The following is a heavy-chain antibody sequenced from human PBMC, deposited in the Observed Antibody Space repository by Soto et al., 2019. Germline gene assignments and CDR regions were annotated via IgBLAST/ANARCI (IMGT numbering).Heavy chain of an antibody. D-gene: IGHD3-16*02. V-gene: IGHV4-4*02. CDR3: AREVITFGGVIVKGFFDY. CDR2: IYHSGST. J-gene: IGHJ4*02. Sequence: SETLSLTCAVSGGSISSSNWWSWVRQPPGKGLEWIGEIYHSGSTNYNPSLKSRVTISVDKSKNQFSLKLSSVTAADTAVYYCAREVITFGGVIVKGFFDYWGQGTLVTVS. CDR1: GGSISSSNW.